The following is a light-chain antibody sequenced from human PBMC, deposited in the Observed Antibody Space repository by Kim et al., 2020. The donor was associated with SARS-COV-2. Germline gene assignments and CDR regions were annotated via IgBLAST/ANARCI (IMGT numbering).Light chain of an antibody. J-gene: IGLJ3*02. CDR1: THGCES. CDR2: YHN. V-gene: IGLV3-21*04. CDR3: HGWDSSSDHPNWV. Sequence: GQTATIAGVGNTHGCESVHGHQQQQGPALVLVIYYHNHRPPGIAERFSGSDSRNAATLTISRVEAGDEADYYCHGWDSSSDHPNWVFGGGTQLTVL.